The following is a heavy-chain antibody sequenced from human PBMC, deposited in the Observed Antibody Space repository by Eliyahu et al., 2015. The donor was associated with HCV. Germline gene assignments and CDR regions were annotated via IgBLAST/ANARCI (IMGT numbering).Heavy chain of an antibody. CDR2: TYYRSKWYN. V-gene: IGHV6-1*01. J-gene: IGHJ6*02. D-gene: IGHD6-6*01. CDR1: GXXXXSNSAA. CDR3: ARGAPNMAARVLDV. Sequence: QVRLQQSGPGLVNPSQTLSLXCAIXGXXXXSNSAAWHWIRLAPSRGLEWLGRTYYRSKWYNDSAVSVKSRITINSDTSKNQFSLQLNSVTPEDTAVYYCARGAPNMAARVLDVWGQGTTVTVSS.